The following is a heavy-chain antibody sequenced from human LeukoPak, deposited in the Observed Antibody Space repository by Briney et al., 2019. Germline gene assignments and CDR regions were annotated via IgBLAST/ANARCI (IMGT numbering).Heavy chain of an antibody. D-gene: IGHD5-18*01. V-gene: IGHV1-46*01. CDR2: INPSGGST. CDR3: ARVDTAMASFDY. CDR1: GYTFTSYY. Sequence: ASVKVSCRASGYTFTSYYMHWVRQAPGQGLEWMGIINPSGGSTSYAQKFQGRVTMTRDTSTSTVYMELSSLRSEDTAVYYCARVDTAMASFDYWGQGTLVTVSS. J-gene: IGHJ4*02.